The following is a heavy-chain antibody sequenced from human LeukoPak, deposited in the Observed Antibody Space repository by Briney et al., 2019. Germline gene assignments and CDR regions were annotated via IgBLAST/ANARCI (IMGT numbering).Heavy chain of an antibody. D-gene: IGHD6-6*01. J-gene: IGHJ4*02. CDR3: ARDGGIAARRSPGYFDY. Sequence: SETLSLTCTVSGGSISSYYWSWIRQPAGKGLEWIGRIYTSGSTNYNPSLKSRVTMSVDTSKNQFSLKLSSVTAADTAVYYCARDGGIAARRSPGYFDYWGQGTLVTVSS. CDR1: GGSISSYY. CDR2: IYTSGST. V-gene: IGHV4-4*07.